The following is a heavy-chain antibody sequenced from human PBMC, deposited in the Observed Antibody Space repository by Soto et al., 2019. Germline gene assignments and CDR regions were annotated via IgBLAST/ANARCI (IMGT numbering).Heavy chain of an antibody. CDR3: AKDQLEYSSSSGGVFYYYYYGMDV. D-gene: IGHD6-6*01. V-gene: IGHV3-23*01. CDR1: GFTFSSYA. CDR2: ISGSGGST. Sequence: PGGSLRLSCAASGFTFSSYAMSWVRQAPGKGLEWVSAISGSGGSTYYADSVKGRFTISRDNSKNTLYLQMNSLRAEDTAVYYCAKDQLEYSSSSGGVFYYYYYGMDVWGQGTTVTVSS. J-gene: IGHJ6*02.